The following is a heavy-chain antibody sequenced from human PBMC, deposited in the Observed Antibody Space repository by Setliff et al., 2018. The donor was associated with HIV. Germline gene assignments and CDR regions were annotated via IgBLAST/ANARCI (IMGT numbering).Heavy chain of an antibody. CDR1: GGSINSCSYY. CDR2: MFYSGST. D-gene: IGHD3-10*02. J-gene: IGHJ4*02. CDR3: ARFYDYYVHRLDY. Sequence: SETLSLTCTVPGGSINSCSYYWGWIRQPPEKGLEWIGTMFYSGSTYYNPSLKGRVTIFIDTSKNQFSLRLSSVTAADTAVYYCARFYDYYVHRLDYWGQGTQVTVSS. V-gene: IGHV4-39*01.